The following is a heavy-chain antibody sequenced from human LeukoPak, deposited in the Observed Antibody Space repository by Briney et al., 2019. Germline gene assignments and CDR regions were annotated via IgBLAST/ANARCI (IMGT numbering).Heavy chain of an antibody. V-gene: IGHV3-7*03. CDR3: ARDKIVGATNFDY. J-gene: IGHJ4*02. D-gene: IGHD1-26*01. CDR1: GFTFSSYW. CDR2: TKQDGSER. Sequence: GGSLRLSCAASGFTFSSYWMSWVRQAPGKGLEWVANTKQDGSERYYVDSVKGRFTISRDNAKNSLYLQMNSLRAEDTAVYYCARDKIVGATNFDYWGQGTLVTVSS.